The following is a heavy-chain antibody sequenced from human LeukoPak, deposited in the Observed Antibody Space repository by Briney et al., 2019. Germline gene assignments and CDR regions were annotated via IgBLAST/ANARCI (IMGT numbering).Heavy chain of an antibody. D-gene: IGHD2-15*01. V-gene: IGHV3-30*18. Sequence: GGSLRLSFAASGFTFSRYGIHWVRQAPGKGLEWVAVISHDGSNNYYADSVKGRFTISRDNSKNTLYLQMISLRAEDTAVYYCAKDTCSGGSCYYYYGMDVWGQGTTVTVSS. CDR1: GFTFSRYG. CDR2: ISHDGSNN. J-gene: IGHJ6*02. CDR3: AKDTCSGGSCYYYYGMDV.